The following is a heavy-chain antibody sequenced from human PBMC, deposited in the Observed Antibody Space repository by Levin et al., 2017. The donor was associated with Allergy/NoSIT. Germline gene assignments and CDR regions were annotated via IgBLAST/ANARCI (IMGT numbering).Heavy chain of an antibody. CDR3: ARGVGVAGHYYNGLDV. Sequence: GGSLRLSCAASGFTFDDYGMCWVRQVPGKGLEWVSGINWNGGTIGYVDSVKGRFTISRDNARNSLYLEMNSMRVEDTAVYYCARGVGVAGHYYNGLDVWGQGTTVTVSS. CDR1: GFTFDDYG. V-gene: IGHV3-20*04. D-gene: IGHD6-19*01. J-gene: IGHJ6*02. CDR2: INWNGGTI.